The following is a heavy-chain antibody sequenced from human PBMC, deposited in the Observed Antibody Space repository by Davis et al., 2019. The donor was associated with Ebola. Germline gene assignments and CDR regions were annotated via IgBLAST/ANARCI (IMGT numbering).Heavy chain of an antibody. Sequence: ASVKVSCKASGYTFTDHNIHWMRQAPGQGLEWLGRVILKSGATNYAQKFQDRVTMTRDTSISTAYMELSRLRSDDTAVYYCARGHNYGFEYWGQGTLVTVSS. V-gene: IGHV1-2*06. CDR2: VILKSGAT. D-gene: IGHD5-18*01. CDR1: GYTFTDHN. J-gene: IGHJ4*02. CDR3: ARGHNYGFEY.